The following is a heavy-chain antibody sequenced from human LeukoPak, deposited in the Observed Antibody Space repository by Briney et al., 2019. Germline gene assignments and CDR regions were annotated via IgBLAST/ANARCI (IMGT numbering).Heavy chain of an antibody. Sequence: SETLSLTCTVSGGSISSYHWSWIRQPPGKGLEWIGYIYYSGSTNYNPSLKSRVTISVDTSKNQFSLKLSSVTAADTAVYYCARAAREVLRFLEWLSPAAFDIWGQGTMVTVSS. V-gene: IGHV4-59*01. CDR1: GGSISSYH. CDR3: ARAAREVLRFLEWLSPAAFDI. J-gene: IGHJ3*02. D-gene: IGHD3-3*01. CDR2: IYYSGST.